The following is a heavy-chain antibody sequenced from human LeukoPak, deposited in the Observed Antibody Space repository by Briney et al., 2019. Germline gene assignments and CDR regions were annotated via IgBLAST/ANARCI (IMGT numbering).Heavy chain of an antibody. CDR3: AKDSVGYYDSSGYYSPYH. V-gene: IGHV3-23*01. Sequence: RGGSLRLSCAASGFTFSSYAMSWVRQAPGKGLEWVSAISGSGGSTYYADSVKGRFTISRDNSKNTLYLQMNSLRAEDTAVYYCAKDSVGYYDSSGYYSPYHWGQGTLVTVSS. J-gene: IGHJ5*02. D-gene: IGHD3-22*01. CDR2: ISGSGGST. CDR1: GFTFSSYA.